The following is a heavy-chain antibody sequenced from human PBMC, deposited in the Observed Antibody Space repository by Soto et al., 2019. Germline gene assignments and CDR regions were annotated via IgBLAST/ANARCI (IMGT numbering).Heavy chain of an antibody. D-gene: IGHD3-9*01. Sequence: GASVKVSCKASGGTFSSYAISWVRQAPGQGLEWMGGIIPIFGTANYAQKFQGRVTITADESTSTAYMELSSLRSEDTGVYYCARWGDLTGYYNVPYYYYYYGMDVWGQGTTVTVSS. CDR2: IIPIFGTA. V-gene: IGHV1-69*13. CDR1: GGTFSSYA. J-gene: IGHJ6*02. CDR3: ARWGDLTGYYNVPYYYYYYGMDV.